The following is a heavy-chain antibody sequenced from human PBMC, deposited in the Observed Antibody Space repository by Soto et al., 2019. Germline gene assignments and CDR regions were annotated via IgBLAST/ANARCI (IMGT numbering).Heavy chain of an antibody. CDR2: INYDGYS. CDR1: GGSITNYY. Sequence: QVQLQESGPGLVKPSETLSLTCTVSGGSITNYYCSWFRQPPGKGLEWIGYINYDGYSAYNLSLKGXVXLSMDASKTQFSLMLESVTATDTAVYYCARHGFGPLHGLVDVWGPGTTVIVSS. CDR3: ARHGFGPLHGLVDV. V-gene: IGHV4-59*08. J-gene: IGHJ6*01. D-gene: IGHD3-10*01.